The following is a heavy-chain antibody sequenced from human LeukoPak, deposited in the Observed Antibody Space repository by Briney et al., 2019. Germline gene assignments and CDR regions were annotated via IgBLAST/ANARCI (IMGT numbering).Heavy chain of an antibody. J-gene: IGHJ4*02. CDR1: GFTVSGNY. D-gene: IGHD3-22*01. CDR3: ARAYYYDTSATPDY. Sequence: GGSLRLSCAASGFTVSGNYMSWVRQAPGKGLEWVSVIYSSGSTYYADSVKGRFTISRDNSKNTLYLQMNSLRAEDTAVYYCARAYYYDTSATPDYWGQGTLVTVSS. CDR2: IYSSGST. V-gene: IGHV3-53*01.